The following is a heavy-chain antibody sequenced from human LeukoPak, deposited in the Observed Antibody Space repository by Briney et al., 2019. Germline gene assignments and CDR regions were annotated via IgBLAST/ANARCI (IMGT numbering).Heavy chain of an antibody. CDR1: GFTFSNYW. D-gene: IGHD2-2*01. CDR2: IKFDGSEK. Sequence: GGSLRLSCAASGFTFSNYWMSWVRQAPGKGLEWVANIKFDGSEKFYVDSVKGRFTISRDNSKNMLYLQMNSLRPEDTAVYYCVKDMHQLLLDALDIWGQGTMVTVSS. J-gene: IGHJ3*02. CDR3: VKDMHQLLLDALDI. V-gene: IGHV3-7*01.